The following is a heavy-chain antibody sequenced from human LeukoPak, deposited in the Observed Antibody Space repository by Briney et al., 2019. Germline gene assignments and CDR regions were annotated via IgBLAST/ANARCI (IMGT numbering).Heavy chain of an antibody. Sequence: SETLSLTCTVSGGSISSGSYYWSWIRQPAGKGLEWIGRIYTSGSTNYNPSLKSRVTISVDTSKNQFSLKLSPVTAADTAVYYCARLNAARPAFDYWGQGTPVTVSS. CDR2: IYTSGST. J-gene: IGHJ4*02. CDR3: ARLNAARPAFDY. D-gene: IGHD6-6*01. CDR1: GGSISSGSYY. V-gene: IGHV4-61*02.